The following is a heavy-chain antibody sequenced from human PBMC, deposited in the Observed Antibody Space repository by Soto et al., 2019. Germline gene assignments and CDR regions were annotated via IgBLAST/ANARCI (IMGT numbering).Heavy chain of an antibody. CDR3: ARVADPTDYYYYYMDV. D-gene: IGHD2-15*01. Sequence: ASVKVSCKSSGYTFTSSGISWVRQAPGQGLEWMGWISAYNGDTNYAQKLQGRVTMTTDTSTDTAYMELRSLRSDDTAVYYCARVADPTDYYYYYMDVWGKGTTVTVSS. V-gene: IGHV1-18*01. CDR1: GYTFTSSG. CDR2: ISAYNGDT. J-gene: IGHJ6*03.